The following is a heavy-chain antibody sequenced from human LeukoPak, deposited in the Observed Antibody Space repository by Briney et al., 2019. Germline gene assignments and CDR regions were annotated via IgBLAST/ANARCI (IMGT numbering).Heavy chain of an antibody. V-gene: IGHV4-59*08. CDR3: ARQGYCSSISCRFFDY. D-gene: IGHD2-2*01. CDR2: ISYSGST. CDR1: VGSISSYY. J-gene: IGHJ4*02. Sequence: SETLSLTCTVSVGSISSYYWSWLRQPPGKGLEWIGYISYSGSTNYNPSLKSRVTISGDTSKNQFSLKLSSVTAADTAVYYCARQGYCSSISCRFFDYWGQGTLVTVSP.